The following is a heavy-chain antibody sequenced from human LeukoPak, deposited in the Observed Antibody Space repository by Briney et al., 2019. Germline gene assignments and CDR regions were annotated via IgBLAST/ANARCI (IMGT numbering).Heavy chain of an antibody. V-gene: IGHV1-2*02. D-gene: IGHD3-16*01. Sequence: ASVKVSCKASGYTFTGYYMHWVRQAPGQGLEWMGWINPNSGDTNYAQKFQGRVAMTRDTSISTAYMELSRLISDDTAVYYCARGRGGYHSDYWGQGTLVTASS. CDR3: ARGRGGYHSDY. CDR1: GYTFTGYY. CDR2: INPNSGDT. J-gene: IGHJ4*02.